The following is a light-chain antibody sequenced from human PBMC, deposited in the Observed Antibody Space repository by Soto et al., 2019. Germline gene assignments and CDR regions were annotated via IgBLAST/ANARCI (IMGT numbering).Light chain of an antibody. J-gene: IGLJ2*01. CDR2: YDS. Sequence: SYELTQPPSVSVAPGKTATVTCGGNNIGAKTVHWYQQKPGQAPVLVIYYDSDRPSGIPERFSGSNSGNTATLTINRVEAGDEADYYWQVCDSISDHPRVFGGGTKLTVL. CDR3: QVCDSISDHPRV. V-gene: IGLV3-21*04. CDR1: NIGAKT.